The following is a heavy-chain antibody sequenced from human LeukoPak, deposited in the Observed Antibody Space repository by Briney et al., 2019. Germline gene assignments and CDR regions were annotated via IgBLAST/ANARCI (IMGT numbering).Heavy chain of an antibody. J-gene: IGHJ4*02. V-gene: IGHV3-7*03. Sequence: GGSLRLSCAASGFTFSRYWMNWVRQAPGKGLEWVANIKQDGSAQNYVDSVKGRFTISRDNAGNSLYLQMNSLRAENTAVYYRAKLRARLPAAPLDYWGQGTLVTVSS. CDR3: AKLRARLPAAPLDY. D-gene: IGHD2-2*01. CDR2: IKQDGSAQ. CDR1: GFTFSRYW.